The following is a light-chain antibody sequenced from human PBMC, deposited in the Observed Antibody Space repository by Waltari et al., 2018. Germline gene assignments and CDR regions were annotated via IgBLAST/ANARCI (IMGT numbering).Light chain of an antibody. J-gene: IGKJ4*01. CDR1: QGISSY. CDR2: AAS. Sequence: IQLTQSPSSLSASVGDRATITCRPSQGISSYLAWYQQKPGKAPKLLIYAASTLQYGVPSRFSGSGYGTDFTLTINSLQPEDFATYYCQQRISYPLTFGGGTRVEI. V-gene: IGKV1-9*01. CDR3: QQRISYPLT.